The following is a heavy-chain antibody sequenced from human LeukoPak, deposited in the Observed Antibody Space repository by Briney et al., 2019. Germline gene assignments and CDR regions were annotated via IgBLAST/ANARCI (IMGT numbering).Heavy chain of an antibody. Sequence: GGSLRLSCAASGFTLSSYWMSWVRQAPGKGLEWVANIKQDGSEKYYVDSVKGRFTISRDNAKNSLYLQMNSLRAEDTAVYYSATLVATTRFDYWGQGTLATVPS. CDR1: GFTLSSYW. J-gene: IGHJ4*02. V-gene: IGHV3-7*02. CDR3: ATLVATTRFDY. D-gene: IGHD5-12*01. CDR2: IKQDGSEK.